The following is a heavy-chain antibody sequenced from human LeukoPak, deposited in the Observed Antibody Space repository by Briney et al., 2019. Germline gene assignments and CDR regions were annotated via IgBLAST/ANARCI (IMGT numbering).Heavy chain of an antibody. V-gene: IGHV1-69*04. J-gene: IGHJ4*02. CDR2: IIPILGIA. CDR3: SRDPKNFDWLFFDY. Sequence: GASVKVSCKASGGTFISYAISWVRQAPGQGLEWMGRIIPILGIANYAQKFQGRGTITADKSTSTAYMELSSLRSEDTAVYYCSRDPKNFDWLFFDYWGQGTLATVSS. CDR1: GGTFISYA. D-gene: IGHD3-9*01.